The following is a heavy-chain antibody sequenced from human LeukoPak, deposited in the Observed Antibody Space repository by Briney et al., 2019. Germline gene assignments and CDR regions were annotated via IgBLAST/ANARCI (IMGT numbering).Heavy chain of an antibody. D-gene: IGHD3-22*01. CDR1: GYTFTSYY. CDR2: INPSGGST. Sequence: ASVKVSCKASGYTFTSYYMHWVRLAPGQGLEWMGIINPSGGSTSYAQKFQGRVTMTRDTSTSTVYMELSSLRSEDTAVYYCARDTHYYDSSGSERNFDYWGQGTLVTVSS. J-gene: IGHJ4*02. CDR3: ARDTHYYDSSGSERNFDY. V-gene: IGHV1-46*01.